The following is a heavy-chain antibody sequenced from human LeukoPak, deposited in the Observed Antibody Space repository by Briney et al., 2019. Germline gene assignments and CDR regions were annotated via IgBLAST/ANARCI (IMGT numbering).Heavy chain of an antibody. J-gene: IGHJ4*02. CDR1: GFTFSSYE. V-gene: IGHV3-48*03. D-gene: IGHD4-23*01. CDR2: ISTSGSTI. CDR3: ARSGGYYDY. Sequence: GGSLRLSCAASGFTFSSYEMNWVRQAPGKGLEWISYISTSGSTIYYADSVKGRFTVSRDNAKNSLYLQMTSVRAEDTAVYYCARSGGYYDYWGQGTLVSVSS.